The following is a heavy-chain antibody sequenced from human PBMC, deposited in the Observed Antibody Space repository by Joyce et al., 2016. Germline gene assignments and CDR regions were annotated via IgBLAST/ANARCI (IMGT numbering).Heavy chain of an antibody. CDR2: TLIHDGST. J-gene: IGHJ4*02. Sequence: EVQLLESGGGLVQPGESLRLSCAASGFPFSTYDMTWGRQAPVNGLEWVSSTLIHDGSTFYTDSVRGRFTISRDNSKRTLYLQMDSLRAEDTALYYCVKGAWLDDWGQGTLVTVSS. V-gene: IGHV3-23*01. D-gene: IGHD3/OR15-3a*01. CDR1: GFPFSTYD. CDR3: VKGAWLDD.